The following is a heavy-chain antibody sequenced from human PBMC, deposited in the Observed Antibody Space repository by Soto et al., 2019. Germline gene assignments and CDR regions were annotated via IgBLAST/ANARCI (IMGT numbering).Heavy chain of an antibody. D-gene: IGHD2-15*01. Sequence: PSETLSLTCTVSGCSITTYYWSWSLQPPGKGLEGIGYISDSGSTNYIPSLKGRVTISIDTSKNQFSLKLIAVTAAATAVYYCGRHRYCSGRSCFSYGMAVWAKGTTATVPS. V-gene: IGHV4-59*08. J-gene: IGHJ6*04. CDR2: ISDSGST. CDR3: GRHRYCSGRSCFSYGMAV. CDR1: GCSITTYY.